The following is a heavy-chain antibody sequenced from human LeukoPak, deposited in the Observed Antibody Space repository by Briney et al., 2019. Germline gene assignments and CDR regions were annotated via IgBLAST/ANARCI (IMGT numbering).Heavy chain of an antibody. CDR1: GFTFSSSW. D-gene: IGHD1-26*01. V-gene: IGHV3-7*02. Sequence: GGSLRLSCAASGFTFSSSWMNWVRQAPGRGLEWVATINQDGSEKYYVDSLKGRFTISRDNAKNSLYLQMSSLRVEDTAVYYCALLHSESNFVGPWGQGTLVTVAS. CDR2: INQDGSEK. J-gene: IGHJ5*02. CDR3: ALLHSESNFVGP.